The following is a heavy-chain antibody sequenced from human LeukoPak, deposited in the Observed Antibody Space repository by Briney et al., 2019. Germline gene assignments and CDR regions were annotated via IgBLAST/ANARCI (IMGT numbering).Heavy chain of an antibody. CDR1: GGSISRYY. V-gene: IGHV4-59*01. CDR3: ARENYYDSSGYYSLDAFDI. D-gene: IGHD3-22*01. J-gene: IGHJ3*02. CDR2: IYYSGST. Sequence: SETLSLTCTVSGGSISRYYWSCIREPPGEGREWICYIYYSGSTNYNPSLKSRVTISVDTSKNQFSLKLSSVTAADTAVYYCARENYYDSSGYYSLDAFDIWGQGTMVTVSS.